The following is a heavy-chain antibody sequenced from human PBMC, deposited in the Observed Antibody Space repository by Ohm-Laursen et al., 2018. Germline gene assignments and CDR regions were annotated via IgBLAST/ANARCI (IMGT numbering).Heavy chain of an antibody. V-gene: IGHV3-23*01. Sequence: GSLRLSCSASGFTFSSYAMSWVRQAPGKGLEWVSAISGSGGSTYYADSVKDRFTISRDNSKNTLYLQMNSLRAEDTAVYYCAKDLIYCGGDCRRTGAFDIWGQGTMVTVSS. J-gene: IGHJ3*02. CDR1: GFTFSSYA. D-gene: IGHD2-21*02. CDR3: AKDLIYCGGDCRRTGAFDI. CDR2: ISGSGGST.